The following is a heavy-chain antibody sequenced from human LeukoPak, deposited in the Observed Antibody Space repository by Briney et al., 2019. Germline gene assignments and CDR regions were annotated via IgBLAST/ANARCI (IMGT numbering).Heavy chain of an antibody. Sequence: GGSLRLSCEGSAFIFSGHWMNWVRQTPGKGLEWVASIKEDGSVRQYVDSVKGRFSISRDNTKGSLFLQLNSLRAEDTAVYYCARDHTGGAPQAFDIWGQGTMVTVSS. J-gene: IGHJ3*02. D-gene: IGHD3-16*01. CDR3: ARDHTGGAPQAFDI. CDR1: AFIFSGHW. CDR2: IKEDGSVR. V-gene: IGHV3-7*03.